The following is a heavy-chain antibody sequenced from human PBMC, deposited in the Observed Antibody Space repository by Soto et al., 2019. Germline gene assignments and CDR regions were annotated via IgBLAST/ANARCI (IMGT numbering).Heavy chain of an antibody. CDR3: AHKGGRGAGMDV. V-gene: IGHV2-5*02. D-gene: IGHD2-15*01. CDR1: GFSVSTSGVG. CDR2: IYWDDDK. Sequence: QITLKESGPTLVKPTQTLTLTCTFSGFSVSTSGVGVAWIRQPPGKALEWLALIYWDDDKRYSPFLQSRVTIIKXXSKNQVVLTMTNMDPVDTATYYCAHKGGRGAGMDVWGQGTTVTVSS. J-gene: IGHJ6*02.